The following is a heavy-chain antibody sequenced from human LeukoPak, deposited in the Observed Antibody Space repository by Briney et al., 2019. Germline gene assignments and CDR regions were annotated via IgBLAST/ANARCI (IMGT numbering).Heavy chain of an antibody. CDR3: ARDGRLGASDY. J-gene: IGHJ4*02. CDR2: IIPIYGTA. V-gene: IGHV1-69*05. CDR1: GGTFSSYA. D-gene: IGHD1-26*01. Sequence: GASVKVPCQASGGTFSSYAISWVRQAPGQGLEWMGGIIPIYGTANYAQKFQGRVTTTTDESTSTAYMELSSLRSEDTAVYYCARDGRLGASDYWGQGTLVTVSS.